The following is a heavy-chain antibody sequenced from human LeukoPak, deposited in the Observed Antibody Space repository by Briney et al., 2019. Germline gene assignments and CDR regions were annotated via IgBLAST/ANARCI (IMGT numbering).Heavy chain of an antibody. CDR2: FDPEDGET. CDR1: GYTLTELS. Sequence: ASVKVSCKVSGYTLTELSMHWVRQAPGKGLEWMGGFDPEDGETFYAQKFQGRVTMTEDTSTDTAYMELSSLRSEDTAVYYCARGRDLRDAFDIWGQGTMVTVSS. V-gene: IGHV1-24*01. CDR3: ARGRDLRDAFDI. D-gene: IGHD3-3*01. J-gene: IGHJ3*02.